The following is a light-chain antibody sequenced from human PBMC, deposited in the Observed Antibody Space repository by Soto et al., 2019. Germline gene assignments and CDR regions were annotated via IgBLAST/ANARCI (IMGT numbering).Light chain of an antibody. CDR2: GGS. CDR3: EQYSSSRT. Sequence: DIVLTQSPGTLSLSPGERATLSCRASQSVSSNHLAWYQQKPGQAPRLLIYGGSSRATGIPVRFSGSGSETDFTLTITRLEPEDLAVYYCEQYSSSRTFGQGTKVDMK. V-gene: IGKV3-20*01. CDR1: QSVSSNH. J-gene: IGKJ1*01.